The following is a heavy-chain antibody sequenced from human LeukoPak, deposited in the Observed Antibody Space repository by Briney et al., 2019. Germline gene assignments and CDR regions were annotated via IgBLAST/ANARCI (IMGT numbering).Heavy chain of an antibody. Sequence: SCKASGGTFSSYGMHWVRQAPGKGLEWVAVIWYDGSNKYYADSVKGRFTISRDNSKNTLYLQMNSLRAEDTAVYYCARDKADSSSWYPNNWFDPWGQGTLVTVSS. V-gene: IGHV3-33*01. CDR1: GGTFSSYG. J-gene: IGHJ5*02. CDR2: IWYDGSNK. D-gene: IGHD6-13*01. CDR3: ARDKADSSSWYPNNWFDP.